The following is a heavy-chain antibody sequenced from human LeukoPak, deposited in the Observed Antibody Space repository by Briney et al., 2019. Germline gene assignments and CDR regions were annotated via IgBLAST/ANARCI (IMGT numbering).Heavy chain of an antibody. Sequence: PSETLSLTCTVSGDSISSSYWSWIRQPPGKGLEYIGYIHHTGVINYNPSLRSRVAISMDTSQNQFSLKVTSVTAADTAVYYCAIMVRGDRLDYWGQGTLVTVSS. D-gene: IGHD3-10*01. CDR3: AIMVRGDRLDY. J-gene: IGHJ4*02. CDR2: IHHTGVI. V-gene: IGHV4-4*08. CDR1: GDSISSSY.